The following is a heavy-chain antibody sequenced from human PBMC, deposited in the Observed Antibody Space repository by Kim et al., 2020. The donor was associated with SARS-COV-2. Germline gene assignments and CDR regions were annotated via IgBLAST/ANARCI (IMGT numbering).Heavy chain of an antibody. V-gene: IGHV4-34*01. CDR2: INHSGST. CDR3: ARRGYRRWLQFKNWYFDL. Sequence: SETLSLTCAVYGGSFSGYYWSWIRQPPGKGLEWIGEINHSGSTNYNPSLKSRVTISVDTSKNQFSLKLSSVTAADTAVYYCARRGYRRWLQFKNWYFDLWGRGTLVTVSS. D-gene: IGHD5-12*01. J-gene: IGHJ2*01. CDR1: GGSFSGYY.